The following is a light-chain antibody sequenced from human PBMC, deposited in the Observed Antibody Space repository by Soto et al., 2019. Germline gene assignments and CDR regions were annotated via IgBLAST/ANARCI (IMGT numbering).Light chain of an antibody. CDR3: AAWYDSLNGVV. CDR1: SSNIGSHA. J-gene: IGLJ2*01. CDR2: SNN. Sequence: QSVLTQPPSASGTPGQRVTISCSGSSSNIGSHAVNWYQQLPGAAPKLLIYSNNQRPSGVPDRFSGSKSGTSASLAISGLQSEDEDDYYCAAWYDSLNGVVFGGGTKLTVL. V-gene: IGLV1-44*01.